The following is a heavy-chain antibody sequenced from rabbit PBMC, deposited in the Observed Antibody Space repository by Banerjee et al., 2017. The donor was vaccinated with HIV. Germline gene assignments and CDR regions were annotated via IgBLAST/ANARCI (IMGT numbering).Heavy chain of an antibody. J-gene: IGHJ4*01. Sequence: EESGGDLVKPEGSLTLTCTASGIDFSGYYWICWVRQAPGKGLEWVACIGAGSGSTYYASWAEGRFTISKTSSTTVTLQMTSLTAADTATYFCAREPGVIGDGDYFNLWGQGTLVTVS. V-gene: IGHV1S45*01. D-gene: IGHD2-1*01. CDR1: GIDFSGYYW. CDR2: IGAGSGST. CDR3: AREPGVIGDGDYFNL.